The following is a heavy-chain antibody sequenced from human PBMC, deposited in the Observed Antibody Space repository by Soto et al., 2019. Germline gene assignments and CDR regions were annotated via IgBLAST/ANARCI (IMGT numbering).Heavy chain of an antibody. Sequence: SETLSLTCTVSGGSISNANYYWSWIRHHPGRGLEWIGYIYYTGTTYYSPSLESRVAISVDTSQNQFSLKLGAVTAADTAVYFCARASISSCVDRRCHAWFDPWGQGTLVTVPQ. CDR1: GGSISNANYY. J-gene: IGHJ5*02. V-gene: IGHV4-31*03. CDR3: ARASISSCVDRRCHAWFDP. D-gene: IGHD3-22*01. CDR2: IYYTGTT.